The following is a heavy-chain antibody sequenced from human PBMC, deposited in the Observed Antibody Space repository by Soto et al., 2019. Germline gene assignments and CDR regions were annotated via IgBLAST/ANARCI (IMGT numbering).Heavy chain of an antibody. D-gene: IGHD2-2*01. CDR3: AKAGPRIVVVPAAPLTYDY. J-gene: IGHJ4*02. CDR1: GFTFSSYA. V-gene: IGHV3-23*01. Sequence: PGGSLRLSCAASGFTFSSYAMSWVRQAPGKGLEWVSAISGSGGSTYYADSVKGRFTISRDNSKNTLYLQMNSLRAEDTAVYYCAKAGPRIVVVPAAPLTYDYWGQGTLVTVSS. CDR2: ISGSGGST.